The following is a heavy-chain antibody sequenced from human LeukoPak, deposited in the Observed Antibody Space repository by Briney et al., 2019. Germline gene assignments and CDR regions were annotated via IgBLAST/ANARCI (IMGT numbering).Heavy chain of an antibody. CDR1: AYSSTSYW. CDR2: IYSGDFDT. D-gene: IGHD3-3*01. J-gene: IGHJ3*02. Sequence: GESLQISSKGSAYSSTSYWIGWVRQMPGKGLEWMGIIYSGDFDTRYNPSFQSRVTISADKSISTAYLQWSRLNAADTAMYYCARAPYYDFWSGGRGGFAFDIWGKGTMVTVSS. V-gene: IGHV5-51*01. CDR3: ARAPYYDFWSGGRGGFAFDI.